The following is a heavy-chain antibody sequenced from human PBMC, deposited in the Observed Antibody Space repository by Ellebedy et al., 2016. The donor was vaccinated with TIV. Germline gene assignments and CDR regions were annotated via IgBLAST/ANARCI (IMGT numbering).Heavy chain of an antibody. Sequence: GGSLRLSCAASGFTFHSYGMHWVRQAPGKGLEWVTFIRYDGSDKCYADSVKGRFTVSRDNSKNTLTLQMNSLRLEDTAVYYCAKVLFAFGEFESPFDPWGQGTLVIVSS. CDR3: AKVLFAFGEFESPFDP. J-gene: IGHJ5*02. CDR1: GFTFHSYG. CDR2: IRYDGSDK. D-gene: IGHD3-10*01. V-gene: IGHV3-30*02.